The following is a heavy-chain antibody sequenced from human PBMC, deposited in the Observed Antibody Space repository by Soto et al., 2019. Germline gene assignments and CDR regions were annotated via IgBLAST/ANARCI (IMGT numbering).Heavy chain of an antibody. D-gene: IGHD3-10*01. CDR1: GGSISSGDYY. Sequence: PSETLSLTCTVSGGSISSGDYYWSWIRQPPGKGLGWIGYIYYSGSTYYNPSLKSRVTISVDTSKNQFSLKLSSVTAADTAVYYCARDGSGSYADYYGTDVWGQGTTVTVSS. CDR3: ARDGSGSYADYYGTDV. J-gene: IGHJ6*02. V-gene: IGHV4-30-4*01. CDR2: IYYSGST.